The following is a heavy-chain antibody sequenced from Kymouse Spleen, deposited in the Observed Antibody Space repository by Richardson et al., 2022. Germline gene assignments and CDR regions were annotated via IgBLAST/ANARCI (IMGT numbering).Heavy chain of an antibody. CDR1: GFTFSSYG. Sequence: QVQLVESGGGVVQPGRSLRLSCAASGFTFSSYGMHWVRQAPGKGLEWVAVIWYDGSNKYYADSVKGRFTISRDNSKNTLYLQMNSLRAEDTAVYYCARENVDTAMVTPLYYYYGMDVWGQGTTVTVSS. J-gene: IGHJ6*02. CDR3: ARENVDTAMVTPLYYYYGMDV. D-gene: IGHD5-18,IGHD5-18*01. V-gene: IGHV3-33*01. CDR2: IWYDGSNK.